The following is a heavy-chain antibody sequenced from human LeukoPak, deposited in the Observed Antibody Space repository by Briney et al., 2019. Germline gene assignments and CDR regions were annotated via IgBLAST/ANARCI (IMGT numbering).Heavy chain of an antibody. CDR3: ARENYYGSGPTFDY. J-gene: IGHJ4*02. CDR1: GYTFTSYY. CDR2: INPSGGGT. V-gene: IGHV1-46*01. D-gene: IGHD3-10*01. Sequence: ASVKVSCKASGYTFTSYYIHWVRQAPGQGLEWMGVINPSGGGTSYAQKFQGRVTMTRDTSTSTVYMDLRSLRSEDTAVYYCARENYYGSGPTFDYWGQGTLVTVSS.